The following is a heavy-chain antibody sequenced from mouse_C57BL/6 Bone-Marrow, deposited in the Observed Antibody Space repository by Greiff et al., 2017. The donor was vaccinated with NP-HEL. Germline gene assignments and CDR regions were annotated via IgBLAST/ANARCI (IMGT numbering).Heavy chain of an antibody. CDR1: GYTFTSYG. J-gene: IGHJ3*01. CDR2: IYPGSGNT. D-gene: IGHD2-1*01. CDR3: AREEVYYGNPFAY. V-gene: IGHV1-81*01. Sequence: VQLQQSGAELARPGASVKLSCTASGYTFTSYGIRWVKQRTGQGLEWIGEIYPGSGNTYYNEKFKGKATLTADKSSSTAYMELRSLTSADSAVYFCAREEVYYGNPFAYWGQGTLVTVSA.